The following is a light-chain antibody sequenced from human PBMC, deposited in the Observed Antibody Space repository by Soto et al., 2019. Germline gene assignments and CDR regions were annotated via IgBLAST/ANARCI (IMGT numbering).Light chain of an antibody. CDR1: QSISSW. J-gene: IGKJ2*01. CDR3: QQYNSYSYT. CDR2: KAY. Sequence: DIQITQSPSTLSASVGDRVTITCRASQSISSWLAWYQQKPGKAPKLLIYKAYSLESGVPSRFSGSGSGTEFTLTISSLQPDDFATYYGQQYNSYSYTFGQGTKLEIK. V-gene: IGKV1-5*03.